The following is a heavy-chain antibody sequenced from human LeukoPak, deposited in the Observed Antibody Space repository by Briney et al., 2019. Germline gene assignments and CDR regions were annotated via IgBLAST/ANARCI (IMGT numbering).Heavy chain of an antibody. CDR1: GFTFISCA. D-gene: IGHD5-18*01. Sequence: GGSLRLSCAASGFTFISCAMSWVRQAPGKGLEWVSAISGSTDSTYYSDSVKGRFTISRDNSKNTLYLQMNTLRAEDTAVYYCAKGGDKYSYGELDYWGQGTLVTVSS. CDR2: ISGSTDST. CDR3: AKGGDKYSYGELDY. J-gene: IGHJ4*02. V-gene: IGHV3-23*01.